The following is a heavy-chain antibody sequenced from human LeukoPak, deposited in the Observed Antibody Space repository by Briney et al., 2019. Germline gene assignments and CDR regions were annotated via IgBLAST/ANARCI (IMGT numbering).Heavy chain of an antibody. CDR1: GFTFSSYA. Sequence: GGSLRLSCAASGFTFSSYAMSWVRQAPGKGLEWVSLINDSGGNTYYADSVKGRFTISRDNSKNTLYLQMSSRRAEDTAVYYCAKASAGIRGGYFDYWGQGTLVTVSS. V-gene: IGHV3-23*01. D-gene: IGHD3-10*01. CDR3: AKASAGIRGGYFDY. J-gene: IGHJ4*02. CDR2: INDSGGNT.